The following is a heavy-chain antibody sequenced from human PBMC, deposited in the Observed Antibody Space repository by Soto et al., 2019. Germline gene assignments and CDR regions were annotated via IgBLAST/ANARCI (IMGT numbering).Heavy chain of an antibody. CDR3: ARGDYDFWSGYLVLVYLDY. CDR1: GGSISSYY. D-gene: IGHD3-3*01. J-gene: IGHJ4*02. V-gene: IGHV4-59*01. Sequence: SETLSLTCTVSGGSISSYYWSWIRQPPGKGLEWIGYIYYSGSTNYNPSLKSRVTISVDTSKNQFSLKLSSVTAADTAVYYCARGDYDFWSGYLVLVYLDYWGQGTLVAASS. CDR2: IYYSGST.